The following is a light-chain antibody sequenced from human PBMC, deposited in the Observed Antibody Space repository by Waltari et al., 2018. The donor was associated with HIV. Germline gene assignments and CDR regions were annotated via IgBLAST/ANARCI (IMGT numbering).Light chain of an antibody. V-gene: IGKV1-39*01. CDR2: AAS. CDR3: QQSYSTSWT. CDR1: QSISSY. Sequence: DIQMTQSPSSLPASVGDRVPITCRASQSISSYLNWYQQNPGKAPKLLIYAASSLQSGVPSRFSGSGSGTDFTLTISSLQPEDFATYYCQQSYSTSWTFGQGTKVEIK. J-gene: IGKJ1*01.